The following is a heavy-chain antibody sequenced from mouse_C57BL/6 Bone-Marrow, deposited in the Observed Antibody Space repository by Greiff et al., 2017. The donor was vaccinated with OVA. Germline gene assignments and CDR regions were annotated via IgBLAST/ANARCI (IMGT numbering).Heavy chain of an antibody. CDR3: ARDKVRYFDV. D-gene: IGHD1-3*01. V-gene: IGHV5-4*01. J-gene: IGHJ1*03. CDR1: GFTFSSYA. Sequence: EVQLVESGGGLVKPGGSLKLSCAASGFTFSSYAMSWVRQTPEKRLEWVATISDGGSYTYYPDNVKGRFTISRDNAKNNLYLQMSHLKSEDTAMYYCARDKVRYFDVWGTGTTVTVSS. CDR2: ISDGGSYT.